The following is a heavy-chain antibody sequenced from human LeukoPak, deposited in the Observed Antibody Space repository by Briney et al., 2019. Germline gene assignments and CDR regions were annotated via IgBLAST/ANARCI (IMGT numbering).Heavy chain of an antibody. CDR3: ARDLLFDRRAFDI. V-gene: IGHV4-39*07. J-gene: IGHJ3*02. CDR1: GGSISSSSYY. D-gene: IGHD3-22*01. Sequence: TSETLSLTCTVSGGSISSSSYYWGWIRQPPGKGLEWIGSIYYSGSTYYNPSLKSRVTISVDTSKNQFSLKLSSVTAADTAVYYCARDLLFDRRAFDIWGQGTMVTVSS. CDR2: IYYSGST.